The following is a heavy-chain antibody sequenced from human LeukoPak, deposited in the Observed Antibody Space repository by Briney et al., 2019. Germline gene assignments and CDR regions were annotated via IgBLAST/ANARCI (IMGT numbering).Heavy chain of an antibody. V-gene: IGHV1-2*02. CDR2: INPNGGGT. CDR3: ARRAAAIDF. CDR1: GYTFTGYY. J-gene: IGHJ4*02. D-gene: IGHD2-15*01. Sequence: ASVTVSCTASGYTFTGYYMHWVRQAPGQGLEWMGFINPNGGGTYYAQKFQGRVTMTRDTSISTAYVELSMLRSDDTAVYYCARRAAAIDFWGQGTLVTVSS.